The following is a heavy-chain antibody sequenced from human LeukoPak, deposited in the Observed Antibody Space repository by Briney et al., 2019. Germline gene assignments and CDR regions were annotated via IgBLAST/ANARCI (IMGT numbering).Heavy chain of an antibody. CDR2: IRPYNPST. V-gene: IGHV1-18*01. CDR3: ARDHLTVTTGDY. J-gene: IGHJ4*02. D-gene: IGHD4-17*01. Sequence: ASVKVSCKASGYTFTNYGLSWVRQAPGQGLEWMGCIRPYNPSTNYAQKLQGRLTLTTDTSTNTAYMALRSLTSDDTAVYYCARDHLTVTTGDYWGQGTLVTVSS. CDR1: GYTFTNYG.